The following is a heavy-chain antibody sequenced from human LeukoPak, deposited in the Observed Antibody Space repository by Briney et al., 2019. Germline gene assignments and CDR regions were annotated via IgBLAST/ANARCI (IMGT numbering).Heavy chain of an antibody. D-gene: IGHD5-18*01. CDR1: GGSISSYY. J-gene: IGHJ5*02. V-gene: IGHV4-59*08. Sequence: PSETLSLTCTVSGGSISSYYWSWIRQPPGKGLEWIGYIYYSGSTNYNPSLTSRVTISVDTSKNQFSLNLNSVTAADTAVHYCARHRFGYNYDRSPNWFDPWGQGTLVTVSS. CDR3: ARHRFGYNYDRSPNWFDP. CDR2: IYYSGST.